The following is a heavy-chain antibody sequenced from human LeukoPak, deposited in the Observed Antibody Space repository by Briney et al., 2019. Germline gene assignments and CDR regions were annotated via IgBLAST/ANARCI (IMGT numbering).Heavy chain of an antibody. CDR1: GFTASSNY. Sequence: GGSLRLSCAASGFTASSNYMSWVRQAPGKGLEWVSVIYSGGSTYYADSVKGRFTISRDNSKNTLYLQMNSLRAEDTAVYYCARVNGYCSSTSCSDYFDYWGQGTLVTVSS. V-gene: IGHV3-66*02. CDR3: ARVNGYCSSTSCSDYFDY. J-gene: IGHJ4*02. CDR2: IYSGGST. D-gene: IGHD2-2*01.